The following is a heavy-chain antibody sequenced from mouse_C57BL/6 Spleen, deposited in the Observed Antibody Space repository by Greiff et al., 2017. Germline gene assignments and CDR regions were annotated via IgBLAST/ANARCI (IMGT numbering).Heavy chain of an antibody. J-gene: IGHJ4*01. CDR2: ISNGGGST. CDR1: GFTFSDYY. V-gene: IGHV5-12*01. Sequence: EVMLVESGGGLVQPGGSLKLSCAASGFTFSDYYMYWVRQTPEKRLEWVAYISNGGGSTYYPDTVKGRFTISRDNAKNTLYLQMSRLKSEDTAMYYGARQGLMDYWGQGTSVTVSS. CDR3: ARQGLMDY.